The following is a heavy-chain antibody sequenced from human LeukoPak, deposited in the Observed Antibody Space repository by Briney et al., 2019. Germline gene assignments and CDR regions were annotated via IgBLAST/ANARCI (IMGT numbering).Heavy chain of an antibody. V-gene: IGHV3-23*01. Sequence: GGSLRLSCAASGFTFSSYAMSWVRQAPGKGLEWVSSISGSGGRTYYADSVKGRFTISRDNSKNTLYLQMNSLRAEDTAVYYCARAVAGTYFDCWGQGTLVTVSS. CDR1: GFTFSSYA. D-gene: IGHD6-19*01. CDR3: ARAVAGTYFDC. CDR2: ISGSGGRT. J-gene: IGHJ4*02.